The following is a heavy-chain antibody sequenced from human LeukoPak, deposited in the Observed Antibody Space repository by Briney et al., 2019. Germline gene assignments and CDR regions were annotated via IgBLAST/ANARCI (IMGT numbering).Heavy chain of an antibody. Sequence: GGSLRLSCAASGFTFSSYSMNWVRQAPGKGWEWGSTIRTSSSYIYYADSVKGRFTISRDNAKNSLYLQMSGLRSEDTAVYYCARDESREAAADAYYSGMDVWGQGTTVTVSS. D-gene: IGHD6-13*01. V-gene: IGHV3-21*01. J-gene: IGHJ6*02. CDR3: ARDESREAAADAYYSGMDV. CDR2: IRTSSSYI. CDR1: GFTFSSYS.